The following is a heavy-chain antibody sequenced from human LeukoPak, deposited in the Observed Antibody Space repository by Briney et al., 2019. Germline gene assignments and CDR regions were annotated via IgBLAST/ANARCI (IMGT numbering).Heavy chain of an antibody. D-gene: IGHD2-21*01. J-gene: IGHJ4*02. CDR2: IYYDGRT. CDR1: GDSISTNDYF. Sequence: SETLSLTCTVSGDSISTNDYFWGWFRQSPEKGLEWIASIYYDGRTYYNPSVKSRVTISIDTSKNHFSLKVGSVTAADTAVYYCARDPLTVIHLSPYYFDYWGQGILVTVSS. V-gene: IGHV4-39*07. CDR3: ARDPLTVIHLSPYYFDY.